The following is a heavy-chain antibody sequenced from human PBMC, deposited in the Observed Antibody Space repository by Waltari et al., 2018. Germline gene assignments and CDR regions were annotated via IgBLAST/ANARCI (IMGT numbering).Heavy chain of an antibody. D-gene: IGHD3-10*01. J-gene: IGHJ3*02. CDR2: IYYSGST. CDR3: AEDMDGSGRGAFDI. Sequence: QVQLQESGPGLVKPSQTLSLTCTVSGGSISIGGYYWSWIRQHPGKGLEWIGYIYYSGSTYYNPSLKSRVTISVDTSKNQFSLKLSSVTAADTAVYYCAEDMDGSGRGAFDIWGQGTMVTVSS. V-gene: IGHV4-31*03. CDR1: GGSISIGGYY.